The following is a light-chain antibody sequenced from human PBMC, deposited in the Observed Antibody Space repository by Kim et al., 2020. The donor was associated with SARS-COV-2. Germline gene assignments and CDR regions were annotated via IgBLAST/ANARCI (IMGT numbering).Light chain of an antibody. V-gene: IGKV1-9*01. CDR2: SAS. CDR1: QGIRSY. Sequence: VGDRVTITCRASQGIRSYLAWCQQKLGKGPKLLIYSASTLQSGVPLRFSGSGSGTEFTLTISSLQPEHFATYYCQQLNSTPPITFGQGTRLEIK. J-gene: IGKJ5*01. CDR3: QQLNSTPPIT.